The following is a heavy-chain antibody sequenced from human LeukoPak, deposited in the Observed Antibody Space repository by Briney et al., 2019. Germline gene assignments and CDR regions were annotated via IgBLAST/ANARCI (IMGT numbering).Heavy chain of an antibody. D-gene: IGHD5-12*01. J-gene: IGHJ4*02. CDR2: IWHDGSHK. Sequence: PGRSLRLSCAASGFAFNTYAMHWVRQAPGQGLEWVALIWHDGSHKFYSNSVRGQFTISRDNSKNTVSLQMNNLRPEDTAVYYCAKDRVAAGWLNSRFDYWGQGTLVTASS. CDR1: GFAFNTYA. CDR3: AKDRVAAGWLNSRFDY. V-gene: IGHV3-33*06.